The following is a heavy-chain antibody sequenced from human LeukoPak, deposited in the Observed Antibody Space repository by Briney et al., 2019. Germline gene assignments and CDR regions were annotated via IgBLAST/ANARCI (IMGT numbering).Heavy chain of an antibody. V-gene: IGHV4-30-4*08. J-gene: IGHJ5*02. D-gene: IGHD3-3*01. CDR3: ARDSITIFGVPGGWFDP. CDR1: GGSISSGDYY. CDR2: IYYSGST. Sequence: SETLSLTCTVSGGSISSGDYYWSWIRQPPGKGLEWIGYIYYSGSTYYNPSLKSRVNIAVDTSKNQFSLKLSSVTAADTAVYYCARDSITIFGVPGGWFDPWGQGTLVTVSS.